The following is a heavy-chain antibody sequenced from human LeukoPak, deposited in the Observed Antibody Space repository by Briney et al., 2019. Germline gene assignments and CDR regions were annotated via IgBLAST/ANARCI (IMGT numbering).Heavy chain of an antibody. CDR3: AMPQTGGYYYVL. D-gene: IGHD3-22*01. CDR2: IYYTGTT. CDR1: GFSFRSFT. Sequence: GSLRLSCSASGFSFRSFTMHWVRQAPGKGLEWPGYIYYTGTTNYSPSLRSRLTMSLDTSKNQFSLRLTSVTAADSAVYYCAMPQTGGYYYVLWGQGTLVTVSS. V-gene: IGHV4-59*01. J-gene: IGHJ4*02.